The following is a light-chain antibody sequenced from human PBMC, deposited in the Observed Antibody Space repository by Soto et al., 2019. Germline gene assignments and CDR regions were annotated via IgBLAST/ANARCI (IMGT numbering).Light chain of an antibody. V-gene: IGLV2-11*01. CDR1: SSDVGSYNY. Sequence: QSALTQPRSVSGSPGQSVTISCTGTSSDVGSYNYVSWYQQHPGKAPKLMIYDVTQRPSGVPDRFSGSKSGNTASLTISGLQAEDEADYSCCSYAGRDTYVVFGGGTQLTVL. CDR2: DVT. J-gene: IGLJ2*01. CDR3: CSYAGRDTYVV.